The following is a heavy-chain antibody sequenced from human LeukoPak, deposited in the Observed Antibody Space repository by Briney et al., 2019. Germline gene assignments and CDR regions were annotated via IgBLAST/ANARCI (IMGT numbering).Heavy chain of an antibody. CDR3: AKENTYSSSSGLDY. CDR2: ISGDGSST. D-gene: IGHD6-6*01. J-gene: IGHJ4*02. V-gene: IGHV3-43*02. CDR1: GFTFDDYA. Sequence: GGSLRLSCAASGFTFDDYAMHWVSQAPGKGLEWVSLISGDGSSTYYADSVKGRFTISRDNSKNSLYLQMNSLRTEDTALYYCAKENTYSSSSGLDYWGQGTLVTVSS.